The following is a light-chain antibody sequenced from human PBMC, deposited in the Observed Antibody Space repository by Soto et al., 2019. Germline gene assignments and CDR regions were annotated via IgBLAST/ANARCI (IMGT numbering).Light chain of an antibody. J-gene: IGLJ2*01. Sequence: QLVLTQSPSASASLGASVKLTCTVSSGNSTYANAWHQQQPEKGPPYLMRLNRDGSHNTGDGIPYRFSGSTSGAERYLTISSVQSDEDPDYYCQTWGTGIVVFGGGTQLTVL. CDR2: LNRDGSH. CDR1: SGNSTYA. CDR3: QTWGTGIVV. V-gene: IGLV4-69*01.